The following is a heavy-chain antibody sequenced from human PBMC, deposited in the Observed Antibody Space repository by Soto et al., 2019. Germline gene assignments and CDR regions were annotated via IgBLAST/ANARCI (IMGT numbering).Heavy chain of an antibody. V-gene: IGHV2-5*02. CDR1: GFSLNTGGVG. CDR2: IYWDDDE. Sequence: ITLKESGPTLVKPTQPLTLTCTFSGFSLNTGGVGVGWVRQPRGKAMEWLALIYWDDDERYRPSLRSRLNIAKDTIKDAVVLTMTNMDPENTATYYCVRNWRYYGGDYYYGMDAWGQGAPGTVSS. D-gene: IGHD3-10*01. J-gene: IGHJ6*02. CDR3: VRNWRYYGGDYYYGMDA.